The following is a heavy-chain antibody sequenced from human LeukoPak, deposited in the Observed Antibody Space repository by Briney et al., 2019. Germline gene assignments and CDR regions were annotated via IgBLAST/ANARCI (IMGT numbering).Heavy chain of an antibody. D-gene: IGHD6-13*01. CDR1: GYTFTSYY. V-gene: IGHV1-46*01. CDR3: ARDDPSSSCSWYPYYYYYYYMDV. Sequence: ASVKVSCKASGYTFTSYYMHWVRQAPGQGLEWMGIINPSGGSTSYAQKFQGRVTMTRDTSTSTVYMEPSSLRSEDTAVYYCARDDPSSSCSWYPYYYYYYYMDVWGKGTTVTVSS. J-gene: IGHJ6*03. CDR2: INPSGGST.